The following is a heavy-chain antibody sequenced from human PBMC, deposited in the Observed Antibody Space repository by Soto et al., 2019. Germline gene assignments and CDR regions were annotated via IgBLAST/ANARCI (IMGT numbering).Heavy chain of an antibody. V-gene: IGHV5-51*01. Sequence: PWEALNISCKGFGYSFTSYLLGWVRQMPGKGLEWMGIIYPGDSDTRYSPSFQGQVTISADKSISTAYLQWRSLKASDTAMYYCAKGGGIHLTRFDDRGQRDPVTGYS. CDR2: IYPGDSDT. J-gene: IGHJ4*01. D-gene: IGHD1-20*01. CDR1: GYSFTSYL. CDR3: AKGGGIHLTRFDD.